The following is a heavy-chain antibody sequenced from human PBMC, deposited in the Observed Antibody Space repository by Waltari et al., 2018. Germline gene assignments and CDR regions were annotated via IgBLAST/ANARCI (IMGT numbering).Heavy chain of an antibody. V-gene: IGHV3-15*06. CDR3: TTLDAPWGG. Sequence: EVQMVESGGGSVKPGDSLRLSCVASGFGFTAAWLTWVRRAPGKGVGWVCRIKSQNDGATTNFAATVRGRFSISRDDSQNMVFLQMNSLRVEDTALYYCTTLDAPWGGWGHGTLVTVSS. J-gene: IGHJ4*01. CDR2: IKSQNDGATT. D-gene: IGHD7-27*01. CDR1: GFGFTAAW.